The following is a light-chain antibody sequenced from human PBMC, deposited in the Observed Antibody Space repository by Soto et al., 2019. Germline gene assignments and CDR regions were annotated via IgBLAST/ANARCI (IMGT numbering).Light chain of an antibody. CDR2: GNS. CDR1: SSNSVAGYD. Sequence: QSCLTQPPSLSFAPGQRVTISCTGSSSNSVAGYDVHLYQQLPGTAPKFLIYGNSNRPSGVPDRFSGSKYGTSASLAITGLEAEHEADYYCQSYDSSLSGHVFGTGTKVTAL. V-gene: IGLV1-40*01. J-gene: IGLJ1*01. CDR3: QSYDSSLSGHV.